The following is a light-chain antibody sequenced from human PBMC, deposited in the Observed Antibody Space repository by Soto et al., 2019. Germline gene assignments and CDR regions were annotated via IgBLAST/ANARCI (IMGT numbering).Light chain of an antibody. Sequence: PGGRATLSCRASQSVGSSLAWYQQKPGQAPRLLIYGASNRATGIPARFSGSGSGTDFTLSISSLETEDFAVYYCKQRSNWPPTFGQGTRLEI. V-gene: IGKV3-11*01. CDR3: KQRSNWPPT. CDR2: GAS. CDR1: QSVGSS. J-gene: IGKJ5*01.